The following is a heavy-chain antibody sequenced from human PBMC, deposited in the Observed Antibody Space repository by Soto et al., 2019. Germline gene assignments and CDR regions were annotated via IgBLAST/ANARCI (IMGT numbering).Heavy chain of an antibody. CDR3: TRAGIAAGQGFDS. V-gene: IGHV3-73*02. D-gene: IGHD6-13*01. CDR2: IRIRANNYAT. J-gene: IGHJ5*01. CDR1: GFTFSGSK. Sequence: EVQLVESGGGLVQPGGSLKLSCAASGFTFSGSKMHWVRQASGRGLEWVGRIRIRANNYATEYAASVKGRFTISRDDSNGTAYLQMVCLKSEETAVYYCTRAGIAAGQGFDSWGQGTLVTVSS.